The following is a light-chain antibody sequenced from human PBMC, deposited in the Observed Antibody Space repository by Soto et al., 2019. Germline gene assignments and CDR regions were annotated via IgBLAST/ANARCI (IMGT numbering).Light chain of an antibody. CDR2: GAS. J-gene: IGKJ3*01. Sequence: IVLTQSPGTLSLSPWEGATLSCRASQSVSTSYLAWYQQRPGQAPRLLIYGASNRATGVPDRFSGSGSGTDFTLTISRLEPEDFAVYFCQQSVSSPFTFGPGTKVDIK. V-gene: IGKV3-20*01. CDR3: QQSVSSPFT. CDR1: QSVSTSY.